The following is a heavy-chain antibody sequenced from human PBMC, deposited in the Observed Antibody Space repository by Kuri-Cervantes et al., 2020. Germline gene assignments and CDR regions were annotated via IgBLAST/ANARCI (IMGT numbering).Heavy chain of an antibody. J-gene: IGHJ3*02. D-gene: IGHD2-15*01. V-gene: IGHV3-74*01. CDR1: GFTFGSYW. Sequence: GESPKISCAASGFTFGSYWMHWVRQAPGKGLGWVSRIKSDGSSTSYADSVKGRFTISRDNAKNTLYLQMNSLRAEDTAVYYCARGGCSGGSCYSGAFDIWGQGTMVTVSS. CDR2: IKSDGSST. CDR3: ARGGCSGGSCYSGAFDI.